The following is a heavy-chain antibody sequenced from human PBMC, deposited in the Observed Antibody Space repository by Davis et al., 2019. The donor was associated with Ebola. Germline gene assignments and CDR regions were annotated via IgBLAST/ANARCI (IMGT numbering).Heavy chain of an antibody. J-gene: IGHJ4*02. V-gene: IGHV1-18*04. CDR2: ISAYDGNT. CDR3: ARAGQQLVRNFDY. Sequence: AASVKVSCKASGYTFTKYGIIWVRQAPGQGLEWMGWISAYDGNTNYTQKLQGRVTMTTDTSTSTAYMELRSLRSDDTAVYYCARAGQQLVRNFDYWGQGTLVTVSS. D-gene: IGHD6-13*01. CDR1: GYTFTKYG.